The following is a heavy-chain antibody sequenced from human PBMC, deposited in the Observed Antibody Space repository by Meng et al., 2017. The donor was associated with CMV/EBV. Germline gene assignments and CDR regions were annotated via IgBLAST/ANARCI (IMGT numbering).Heavy chain of an antibody. J-gene: IGHJ4*02. Sequence: GESLKISCAASGFTFSSYWMSWVRQAPGEGLEWVANIKQDGSEKYYVDSVKGRFTISRDNAKNSLYLQMNSLRAEDTAVYYCARAGFLEWAFDYWGQGTLVTVSS. CDR2: IKQDGSEK. CDR3: ARAGFLEWAFDY. V-gene: IGHV3-7*01. D-gene: IGHD3-3*01. CDR1: GFTFSSYW.